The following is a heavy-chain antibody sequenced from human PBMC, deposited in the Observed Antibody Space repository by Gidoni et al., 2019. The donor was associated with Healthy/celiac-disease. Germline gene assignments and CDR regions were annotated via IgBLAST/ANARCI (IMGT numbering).Heavy chain of an antibody. V-gene: IGHV3-21*01. J-gene: IGHJ6*02. CDR3: ARGKYYYGSGSPGDHYGMDV. D-gene: IGHD3-10*01. CDR1: GFTFSSYS. CDR2: ISSSSSYI. Sequence: EVQLVESGGGLVKLGGSLRLSRAASGFTFSSYSMHWVRQAPGKGLEWVSAISSSSSYIYYADSVKGRFTISRDNAKNSLYLQMNSLRAEDTAVYYCARGKYYYGSGSPGDHYGMDVWGQGTTVTVSS.